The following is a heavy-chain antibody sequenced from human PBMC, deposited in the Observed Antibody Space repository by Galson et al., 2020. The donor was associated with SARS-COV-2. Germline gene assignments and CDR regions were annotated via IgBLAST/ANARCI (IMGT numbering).Heavy chain of an antibody. J-gene: IGHJ4*02. V-gene: IGHV4-61*02. CDR3: ASGPVAGCGE. CDR2: IHSSGST. Sequence: SETLSLTCAVSGGSISGTSYYWSWIRQPPGKGLEWIGRIHSSGSTNYNPSLKSRVTISIDTSKNQFSLRLSSVTAAETAIYYCASGPVAGCGEWSQGAMVTVSS. CDR1: GGSISGTSYY. D-gene: IGHD6-19*01.